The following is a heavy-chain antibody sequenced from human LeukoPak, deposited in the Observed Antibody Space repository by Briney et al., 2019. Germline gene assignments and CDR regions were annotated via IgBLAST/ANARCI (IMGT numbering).Heavy chain of an antibody. CDR1: GGSISSGGYY. D-gene: IGHD6-13*01. CDR2: IYHSGST. Sequence: SEALSLTCTVSGGSISSGGYYWSWIRQPPGKGLEWIGYIYHSGSTYYNPSLKSRVTISVDTSKNQFSLKLSSVTAADTAVYYCARAPRSSRYYYYYMDVWGKGTTVTVSS. V-gene: IGHV4-30-2*02. J-gene: IGHJ6*03. CDR3: ARAPRSSRYYYYYMDV.